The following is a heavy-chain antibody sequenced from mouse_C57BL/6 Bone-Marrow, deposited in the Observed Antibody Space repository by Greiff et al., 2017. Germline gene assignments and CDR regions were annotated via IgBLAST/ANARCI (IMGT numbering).Heavy chain of an antibody. CDR2: IYPTSGRT. CDR3: ARSGPLGRSFDY. J-gene: IGHJ2*01. D-gene: IGHD4-1*01. V-gene: IGHV1-55*01. CDR1: GYTFTSYW. Sequence: QVQLQQPGAELVKPGASVKMSCKASGYTFTSYWITWVKQRPGQGLEWIGDIYPTSGRTNYNEKFKSKDILTVETSSNTAYMQLSSLTSEDSAVFYCARSGPLGRSFDYWGQGTTLTVSS.